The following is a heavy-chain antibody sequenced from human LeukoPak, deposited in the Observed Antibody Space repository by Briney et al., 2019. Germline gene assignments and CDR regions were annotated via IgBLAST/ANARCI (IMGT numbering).Heavy chain of an antibody. J-gene: IGHJ4*02. CDR3: AREGLKDSSGYSPFDY. CDR1: GGSISSYY. CDR2: IYYSGST. D-gene: IGHD3-22*01. Sequence: PSETLSLTCTVSGGSISSYYWSWIRQPPGKGLEWIGYIYYSGSTNYNPSLKSRVIISVDTSKNQFSLKLSSVTAADTAVYYCAREGLKDSSGYSPFDYWGQGTLVTVSS. V-gene: IGHV4-59*01.